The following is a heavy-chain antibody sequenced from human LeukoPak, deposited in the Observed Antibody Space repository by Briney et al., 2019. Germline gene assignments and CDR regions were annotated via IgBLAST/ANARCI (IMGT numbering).Heavy chain of an antibody. CDR1: GGSSINYY. Sequence: ESLSLPCTVSGGSSINYYSSWIRQPARKGLEWIGRKSARWSSNYNPPVQSRVTMSVGTSKNQFSLRLRSVTAADTAVYYCARGRYCSADICTGGDSFDIWGQGTMVSVSP. D-gene: IGHD2-15*01. CDR2: KSARWSS. J-gene: IGHJ3*02. CDR3: ARGRYCSADICTGGDSFDI. V-gene: IGHV4-4*07.